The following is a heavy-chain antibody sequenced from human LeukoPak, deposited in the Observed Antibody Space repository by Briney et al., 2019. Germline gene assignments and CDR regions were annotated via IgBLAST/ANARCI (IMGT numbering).Heavy chain of an antibody. CDR1: GGSISSYY. V-gene: IGHV4-59*01. D-gene: IGHD3-10*01. J-gene: IGHJ4*02. CDR3: AVSYGSGAGDS. CDR2: IYHSGST. Sequence: SETLSLTCTVSGGSISSYYWNWIRQPPGKGLEWIGYIYHSGSTNYNTSLKSRVTISADTSKNQLSLKLSSVTAADTAVYYCAVSYGSGAGDSWGQGTLVTVSS.